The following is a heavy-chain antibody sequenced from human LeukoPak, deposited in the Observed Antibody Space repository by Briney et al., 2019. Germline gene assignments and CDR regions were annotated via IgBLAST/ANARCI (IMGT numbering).Heavy chain of an antibody. D-gene: IGHD2-15*01. CDR3: ARTPLFCSGGSCYLDY. CDR1: GYDFTNYW. CDR2: IYPEDSDT. Sequence: GESLKISCKGSGYDFTNYWIAWVRQMPGKGLEWMGIIYPEDSDTKYSPSFQGHVTISVDKSISSAYLQWSSLEASDTAMYYCARTPLFCSGGSCYLDYWGQGTLVTVSS. V-gene: IGHV5-51*01. J-gene: IGHJ4*02.